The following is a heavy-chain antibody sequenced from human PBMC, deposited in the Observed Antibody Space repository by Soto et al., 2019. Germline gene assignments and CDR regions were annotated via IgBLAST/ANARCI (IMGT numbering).Heavy chain of an antibody. Sequence: QVQLVQSGAEVKKPGSSVKVSCKASGGTFSSYAISWVRQAPGQGLEWMGGIIPIFGTANYAQKFQGRVTINADKSTRTAYMELSSLSTEDTAVYYGARRGETMTMIVGDSFASWGQGTMVTVAS. CDR2: IIPIFGTA. J-gene: IGHJ3*02. D-gene: IGHD3-22*01. CDR3: ARRGETMTMIVGDSFAS. CDR1: GGTFSSYA. V-gene: IGHV1-69*06.